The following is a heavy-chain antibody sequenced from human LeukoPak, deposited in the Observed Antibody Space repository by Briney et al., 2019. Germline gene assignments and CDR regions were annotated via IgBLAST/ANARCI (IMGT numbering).Heavy chain of an antibody. CDR3: ATDRIQYDSSGYLTDY. Sequence: GASVKVSCKVSGYTLTELSMHWVRQAPGKGLEWMGGFDPEDGETIYAQKFQGRVTMTEDKSRDTAYMELSRLRSEDTAVYYCATDRIQYDSSGYLTDYWGQGTLVTVSS. V-gene: IGHV1-24*01. CDR2: FDPEDGET. J-gene: IGHJ4*01. D-gene: IGHD3-22*01. CDR1: GYTLTELS.